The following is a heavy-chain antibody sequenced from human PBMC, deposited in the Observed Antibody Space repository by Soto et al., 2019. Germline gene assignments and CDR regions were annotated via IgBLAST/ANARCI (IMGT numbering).Heavy chain of an antibody. V-gene: IGHV4-38-2*01. CDR3: ARYGYSYSARSFDY. CDR2: IYHTEST. CDR1: DHSISSGFYY. Sequence: PSDTLSLTCAVSDHSISSGFYYWGWVRQPPGKGLEWIGSIYHTESTYYTPSLKSRVTMSVDTSKNQLSLKLSSMTDADTAVYFYARYGYSYSARSFDYWRQVTRVTVSS. D-gene: IGHD5-18*01. J-gene: IGHJ4*02.